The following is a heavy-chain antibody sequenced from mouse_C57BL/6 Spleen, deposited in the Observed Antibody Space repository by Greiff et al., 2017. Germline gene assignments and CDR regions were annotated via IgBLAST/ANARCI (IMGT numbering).Heavy chain of an antibody. CDR3: ACGGSFAY. CDR2: IDPSDSYT. Sequence: QVQLQQPGAELVKPGASVKLSCKASGYTFTSYWMQWVKQRPGQGLEWIGEIDPSDSYTNYNQKFKGKATLTVDTSSSIAYMPLSSLASDVSAVYYCACGGSFAYWGQGTLVTVSA. CDR1: GYTFTSYW. V-gene: IGHV1-50*01. D-gene: IGHD3-1*01. J-gene: IGHJ3*01.